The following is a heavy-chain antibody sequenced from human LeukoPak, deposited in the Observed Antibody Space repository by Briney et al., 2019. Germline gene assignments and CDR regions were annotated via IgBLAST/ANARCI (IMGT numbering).Heavy chain of an antibody. CDR1: GFTFTDYY. V-gene: IGHV3-11*01. CDR2: ISTTGSTI. CDR3: ARDIYSSSPEGVDV. D-gene: IGHD6-6*01. Sequence: ALRLSCVASGFTFTDYYMSWIRQAPGKGLEWVSYISTTGSTIYYADSVKGRFTISRDNARNSLFLQMNSLRGEDTAVYYCARDIYSSSPEGVDVWGQGTTVTVSS. J-gene: IGHJ6*02.